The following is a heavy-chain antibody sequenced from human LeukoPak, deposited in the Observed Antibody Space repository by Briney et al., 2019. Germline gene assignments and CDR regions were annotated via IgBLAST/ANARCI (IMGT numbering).Heavy chain of an antibody. J-gene: IGHJ4*02. Sequence: KSSETLSLTCTVSGYSISSSSYYWGWIRQPPGKGLEWIGSIYYSGSTYYNPSLKSRVTISVDTSKNQFSLKLSSVTAADTAVYYCARQEEVTGTIYWGQGTLVTVSS. D-gene: IGHD1-7*01. CDR3: ARQEEVTGTIY. CDR1: GYSISSSSYY. CDR2: IYYSGST. V-gene: IGHV4-39*01.